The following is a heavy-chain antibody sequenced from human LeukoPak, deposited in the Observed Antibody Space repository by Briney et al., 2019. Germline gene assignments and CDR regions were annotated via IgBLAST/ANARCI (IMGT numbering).Heavy chain of an antibody. D-gene: IGHD2-21*01. CDR2: INLSGGST. CDR1: GYTFTSSY. Sequence: ASVKVSCKASGYTFTSSYMHWVRQAPGQGLEWMGIINLSGGSTSYAQKFQSRVTITRNTSISTAYMELSSLRSEDTAVYYCARGLEVFSGGDPGYWFDPWGQGTLVTVSS. CDR3: ARGLEVFSGGDPGYWFDP. V-gene: IGHV1-46*01. J-gene: IGHJ5*02.